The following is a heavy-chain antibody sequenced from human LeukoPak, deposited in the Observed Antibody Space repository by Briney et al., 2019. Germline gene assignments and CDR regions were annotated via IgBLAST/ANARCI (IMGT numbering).Heavy chain of an antibody. Sequence: SETLSLTCTVSSASISSSPHFWAWIRQPPGKGLEWIGYMYYRGNTNYDPSLKSRVTISIDTPNNQFSLKLSSVTAADTAVYYCATGVHGIAAAGDYYFDYWGQGTLVTVSS. CDR2: MYYRGNT. CDR3: ATGVHGIAAAGDYYFDY. J-gene: IGHJ4*02. D-gene: IGHD6-13*01. CDR1: SASISSSPHF. V-gene: IGHV4-61*05.